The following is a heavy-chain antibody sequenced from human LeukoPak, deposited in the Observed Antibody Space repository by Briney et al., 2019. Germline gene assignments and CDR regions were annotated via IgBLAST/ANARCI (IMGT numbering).Heavy chain of an antibody. CDR1: GFTLSDYY. Sequence: GGSLRLSCAASGFTLSDYYMSWIRQAPGKGLEWVSYISSSSSYTNYADSVKGRFTISRDNAKNSLYLQMNSLRAKDTAVYYCAREPPRGGYSYGYYYWGQGTLVTVSS. J-gene: IGHJ4*02. CDR3: AREPPRGGYSYGYYY. V-gene: IGHV3-11*06. CDR2: ISSSSSYT. D-gene: IGHD5-18*01.